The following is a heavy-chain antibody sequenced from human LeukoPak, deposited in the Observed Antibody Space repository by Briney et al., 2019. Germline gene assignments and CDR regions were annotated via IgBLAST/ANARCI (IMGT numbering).Heavy chain of an antibody. CDR3: ARSADSSGYFREITLYYFDY. D-gene: IGHD3-22*01. Sequence: PGGSLRLSCAASGFTFSDFYMTWLRQAPGKGLEWVSYISNSGSTIYYADSVKGRFTISRDNAKSSLYLQMSSLRAEDTAVYFCARSADSSGYFREITLYYFDYWGQGTLVTVSS. J-gene: IGHJ4*02. CDR2: ISNSGSTI. V-gene: IGHV3-11*01. CDR1: GFTFSDFY.